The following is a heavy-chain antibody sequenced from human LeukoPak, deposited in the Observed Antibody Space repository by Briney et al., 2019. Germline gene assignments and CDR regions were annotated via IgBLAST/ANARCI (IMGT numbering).Heavy chain of an antibody. CDR2: ISVYNGNT. J-gene: IGHJ4*02. V-gene: IGHV1-18*01. D-gene: IGHD2-2*01. CDR3: ARRYCSSTSCHYFDY. Sequence: ASVKVSCKASGYTFTSYGISWVRQAPGQGLEWMGWISVYNGNTNYAQKLQGRVTMTTDTSTSTAYMELRSLRSDDTAVYYCARRYCSSTSCHYFDYWGQGTLVTVSS. CDR1: GYTFTSYG.